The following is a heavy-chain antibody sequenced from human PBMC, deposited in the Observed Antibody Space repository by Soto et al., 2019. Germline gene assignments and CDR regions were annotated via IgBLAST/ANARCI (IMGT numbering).Heavy chain of an antibody. CDR1: GYTFTSYG. CDR3: ARDLGTTIFGVAPVMF. J-gene: IGHJ4*02. V-gene: IGHV1-18*01. CDR2: ISAYNGNT. D-gene: IGHD3-3*01. Sequence: QVQLVQSEAEVKKPGASVKVSCKASGYTFTSYGISWVRQAPGQGLEWMGWISAYNGNTNYAQKLQGRVTMTTDTPTSTAYMDLRSLRSDDTAVYYCARDLGTTIFGVAPVMFWGQGTLVTVSS.